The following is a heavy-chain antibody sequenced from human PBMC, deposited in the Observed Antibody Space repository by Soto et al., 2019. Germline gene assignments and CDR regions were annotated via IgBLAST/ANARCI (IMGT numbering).Heavy chain of an antibody. D-gene: IGHD6-13*01. CDR2: IIPYYNTL. CDR3: ASGASRWYPYFFDS. V-gene: IGHV1-69*01. CDR1: EGTFNSYA. J-gene: IGHJ4*02. Sequence: QAQVVQSGAEVRKPGSSVKLSCKASEGTFNSYAIAWVRQAPGQGLEWMGGIIPYYNTLNYAQKFHDRVTITADDATNTVYMELSSLRSYDTAVYFCASGASRWYPYFFDSWAQGTLVTVSS.